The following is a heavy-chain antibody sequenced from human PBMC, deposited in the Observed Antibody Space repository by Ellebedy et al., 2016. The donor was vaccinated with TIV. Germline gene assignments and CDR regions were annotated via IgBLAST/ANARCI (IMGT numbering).Heavy chain of an antibody. CDR1: GGSISGYY. CDR3: ARWRAPRGGDYSGNLYYYYFMDV. V-gene: IGHV4-59*01. D-gene: IGHD4-23*01. Sequence: MPSETLSLTCSVSGGSISGYYWSWVRQPPGKGLEWIADAFYNGSTNYNPSLKSRVAISVDMSNNRISLKMRSVTAADTAVYFCARWRAPRGGDYSGNLYYYYFMDVWGKGTTVTVSS. CDR2: AFYNGST. J-gene: IGHJ6*03.